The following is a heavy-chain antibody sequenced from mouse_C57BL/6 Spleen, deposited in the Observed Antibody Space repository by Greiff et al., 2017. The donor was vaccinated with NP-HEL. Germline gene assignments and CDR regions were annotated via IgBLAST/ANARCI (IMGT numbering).Heavy chain of an antibody. Sequence: EVMLVESGGGLVKPGGSLKLSCAASGFTFSDYGMHWVRQAPEKGLEWVAYISSGSSTFYYADTVKGRFTISRDNAKNTLFLQMTSLRSEDTAMYYCARPTTVVAKGYFDVWGTGTTVTVSS. D-gene: IGHD1-1*01. V-gene: IGHV5-17*01. J-gene: IGHJ1*03. CDR2: ISSGSSTF. CDR3: ARPTTVVAKGYFDV. CDR1: GFTFSDYG.